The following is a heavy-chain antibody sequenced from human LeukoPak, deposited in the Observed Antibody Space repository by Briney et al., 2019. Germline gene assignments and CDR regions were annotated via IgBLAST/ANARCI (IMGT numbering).Heavy chain of an antibody. J-gene: IGHJ4*02. Sequence: SETLSLTCAVYGGAFSNYYWSWIRQPPGKGLEWIGEINHSGSTDYNSSLKSRVTMSVDTSQNQFSLKLSSVTAADTAVYYCARGGGSSEIDYWGQGTLVTVSS. V-gene: IGHV4-34*01. D-gene: IGHD6-6*01. CDR3: ARGGGSSEIDY. CDR1: GGAFSNYY. CDR2: INHSGST.